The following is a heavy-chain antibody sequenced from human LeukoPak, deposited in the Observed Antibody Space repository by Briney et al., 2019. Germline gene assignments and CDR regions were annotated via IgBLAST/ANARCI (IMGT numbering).Heavy chain of an antibody. CDR1: GYSFTSYW. D-gene: IGHD1-1*01. J-gene: IGHJ6*02. CDR3: ARQRNGGRYPISQYYGMDV. Sequence: GESLKISCQGSGYSFTSYWIGWVRQMPGKGLDWMGIIYPGDSDTRYSPSFQGQVTISADKSISTAYLQWSSLKASDTARYYCARQRNGGRYPISQYYGMDVWGQGTTVTVSS. CDR2: IYPGDSDT. V-gene: IGHV5-51*01.